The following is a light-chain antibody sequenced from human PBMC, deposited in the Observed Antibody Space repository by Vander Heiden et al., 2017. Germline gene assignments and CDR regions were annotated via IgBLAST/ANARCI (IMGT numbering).Light chain of an antibody. CDR1: CANIGSNT. Sequence: QSVLTQPPSASGTPGQRGTLSCSGSCANIGSNTVNWYQQLPRTAPQLLIYSNNQRPSGVPARFSGSKSGTSASLAISGLQSEDEADYYCAAWDDSLNGLYVFGTGTKVTVL. CDR2: SNN. CDR3: AAWDDSLNGLYV. V-gene: IGLV1-44*01. J-gene: IGLJ1*01.